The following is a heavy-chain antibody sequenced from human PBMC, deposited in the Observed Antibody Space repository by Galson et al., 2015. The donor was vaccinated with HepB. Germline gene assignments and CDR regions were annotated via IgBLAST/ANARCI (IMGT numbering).Heavy chain of an antibody. CDR3: AKDDPAMTMGH. D-gene: IGHD4/OR15-4a*01. J-gene: IGHJ4*02. V-gene: IGHV3-30*18. CDR2: ISYDGSNK. CDR1: GFTFSSYG. Sequence: SLRLSCAASGFTFSSYGMHWVRQAPGKGLEWVAVISYDGSNKYYADSVKGRFPISRDNSKNTLYLQMNSLRAEDTAVHYCAKDDPAMTMGHWGQGTLVTVSS.